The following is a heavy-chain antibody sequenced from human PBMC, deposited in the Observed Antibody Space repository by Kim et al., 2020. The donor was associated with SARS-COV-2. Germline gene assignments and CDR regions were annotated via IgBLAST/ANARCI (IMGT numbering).Heavy chain of an antibody. CDR2: ISSSSSYI. CDR3: ARDHSWYDYYYGMDV. Sequence: GGSLRLSCAASGFTFSSYSMNWVRQAPGKGLEWVSSISSSSSYIYYADSVKGRFTISRDNAKNSLYLQMNSLRAEDTAVYYCARDHSWYDYYYGMDVWGQGTTVTVSS. CDR1: GFTFSSYS. J-gene: IGHJ6*02. D-gene: IGHD6-13*01. V-gene: IGHV3-21*01.